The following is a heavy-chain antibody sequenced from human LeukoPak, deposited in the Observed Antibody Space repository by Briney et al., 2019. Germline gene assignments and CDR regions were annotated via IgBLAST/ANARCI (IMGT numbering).Heavy chain of an antibody. CDR3: ARGSFYSYYYTDV. J-gene: IGHJ6*03. CDR2: ITSNGGST. CDR1: GFTFSSYA. D-gene: IGHD1-26*01. V-gene: IGHV3-64*01. Sequence: GGSLRLSCAASGFTFSSYAMHWVRQAPGKGLEYVSAITSNGGSTYYANSVKGRFTISRDNSKNTLYLQMGSLRAEDMAVYYCARGSFYSYYYTDVWGKGTTVTVSS.